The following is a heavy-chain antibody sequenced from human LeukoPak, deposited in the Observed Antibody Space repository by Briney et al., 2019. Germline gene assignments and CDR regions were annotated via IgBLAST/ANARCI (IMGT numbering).Heavy chain of an antibody. CDR1: GFTFSSYA. V-gene: IGHV3-30-3*01. CDR3: AKDAEGYFDY. CDR2: ISYDGSNK. J-gene: IGHJ4*02. Sequence: PGGSLRLSCAASGFTFSSYAMHWVRQAPGKGLEWVAVISYDGSNKYYADSVKGRFTISRDNAKNSLYLQMNSLRAEDTALYYYAKDAEGYFDYWGQGTLVTVSS.